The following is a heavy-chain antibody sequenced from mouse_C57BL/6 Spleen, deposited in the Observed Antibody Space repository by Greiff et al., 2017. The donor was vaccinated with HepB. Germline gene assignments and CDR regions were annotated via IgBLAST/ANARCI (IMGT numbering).Heavy chain of an antibody. CDR2: INPGSGGT. D-gene: IGHD1-1*01. J-gene: IGHJ2*01. CDR3: ARYITTPDYFDY. Sequence: VKLQESGAELVRPGTSVKVSCKASGYAFTNYLIEWVKQRPGQGLEWIGVINPGSGGTNYNEKFKGKATLTADKSSSTAYMQLSSLTSEDSAVYFCARYITTPDYFDYWGQGTTLTVSS. CDR1: GYAFTNYL. V-gene: IGHV1-54*01.